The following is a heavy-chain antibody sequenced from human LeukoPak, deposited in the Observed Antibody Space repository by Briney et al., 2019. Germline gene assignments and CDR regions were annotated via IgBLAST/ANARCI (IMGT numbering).Heavy chain of an antibody. CDR2: IKTDGVTT. J-gene: IGHJ4*02. CDR3: ARTYDFWSGSQYYFDS. D-gene: IGHD3-3*01. CDR1: GFTLSSYW. V-gene: IGHV3-74*01. Sequence: GGSLRLSCAASGFTLSSYWMHWVRQAPGKGQVWVSRIKTDGVTTNYADSVKGRFTISRDNAKNTLYLQMNSLRAEDTAVYYCARTYDFWSGSQYYFDSWGQGTLVTVSS.